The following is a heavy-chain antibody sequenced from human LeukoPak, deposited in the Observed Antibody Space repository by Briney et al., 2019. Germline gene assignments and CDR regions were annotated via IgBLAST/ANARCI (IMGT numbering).Heavy chain of an antibody. CDR2: IYYSGST. V-gene: IGHV4-28*01. CDR1: GYSISSSNW. J-gene: IGHJ4*02. Sequence: SETLSLTCAVSGYSISSSNWWGWIRQPPGKGLEWIGYIYYSGSTYYNPSLKSRVTMSVDTSKNQFSLKLSSVTAADTAVYYCARVKRFSKSSHIVGIFDYWGQGTLVTVSS. D-gene: IGHD2-21*01. CDR3: ARVKRFSKSSHIVGIFDY.